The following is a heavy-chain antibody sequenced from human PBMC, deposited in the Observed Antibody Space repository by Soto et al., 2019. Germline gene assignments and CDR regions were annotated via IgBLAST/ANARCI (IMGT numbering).Heavy chain of an antibody. D-gene: IGHD6-13*01. J-gene: IGHJ4*02. V-gene: IGHV1-46*01. CDR3: ARGSVTATGTWGYYFDE. CDR2: INPSTGNT. Sequence: GASVKVSCKASGYTFTTYYIHWVRQPPGQGLEWMGIINPSTGNTFYAQKFRGRVTMTRDTSTGTVYMELRSLTSEDTAVYYCARGSVTATGTWGYYFDEWGQRTLVTVSS. CDR1: GYTFTTYY.